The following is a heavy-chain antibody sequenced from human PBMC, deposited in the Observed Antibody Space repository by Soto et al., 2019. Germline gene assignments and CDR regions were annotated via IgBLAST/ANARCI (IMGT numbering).Heavy chain of an antibody. D-gene: IGHD3-3*02. J-gene: IGHJ6*02. Sequence: QVQLVQSGAEVKKPGSSVKISCKASGGTFRTNAFSWVRQAPGQGLEWMGGIIPIFPTPDYAQKFQGRVTITADESTTTTYMELSSLRSEDTAIYYCATDKGRPQLGGNYYYIMDVWGQGTTVTVSS. CDR2: IIPIFPTP. V-gene: IGHV1-69*12. CDR1: GGTFRTNA. CDR3: ATDKGRPQLGGNYYYIMDV.